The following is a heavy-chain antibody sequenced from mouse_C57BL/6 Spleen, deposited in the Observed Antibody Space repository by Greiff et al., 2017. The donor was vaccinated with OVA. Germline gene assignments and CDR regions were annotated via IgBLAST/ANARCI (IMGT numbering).Heavy chain of an antibody. CDR1: GYTFTDYY. D-gene: IGHD1-1*01. CDR2: INPNNGGT. V-gene: IGHV1-26*01. CDR3: ARTRTVVATGYFDV. Sequence: EVQLQQSGPELVKPGASVKISCKASGYTFTDYYMNWVKQSHGKSLEWIGDINPNNGGTSYNQKFKGKATLTVDKSSSTAYMELRSLTSEDSAVYYCARTRTVVATGYFDVWGTGTTVTVSS. J-gene: IGHJ1*03.